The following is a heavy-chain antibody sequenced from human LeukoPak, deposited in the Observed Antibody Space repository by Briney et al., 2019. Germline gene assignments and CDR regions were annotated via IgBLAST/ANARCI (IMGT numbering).Heavy chain of an antibody. J-gene: IGHJ4*02. CDR3: ARDLQAYCGGDCCPDY. CDR2: ISYDGSNK. D-gene: IGHD2-21*02. V-gene: IGHV3-30-3*01. CDR1: GFTFSSYA. Sequence: GRSLRLSCAASGFTFSSYAMHWVRQAPGKGLEWVAVISYDGSNKYYADSVKGRFTISRDNSKNTLYLQMNSLRAEDTAVYYCARDLQAYCGGDCCPDYWGQGTLVTVSS.